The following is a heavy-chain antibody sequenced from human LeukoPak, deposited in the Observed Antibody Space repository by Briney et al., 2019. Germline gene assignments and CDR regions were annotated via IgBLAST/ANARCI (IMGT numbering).Heavy chain of an antibody. V-gene: IGHV3-23*01. CDR1: GFTFSSYA. J-gene: IGHJ4*02. Sequence: GGSLRLSCAASGFTFSSYAMSWVRQAPGKGLEWVSAISGSGGSTYYADSVKGRLNISRDNSKNTLYLQMNSLRAEDTAVYYCAKGGQGVVPAAIAYWGQGTLVTVSS. CDR2: ISGSGGST. CDR3: AKGGQGVVPAAIAY. D-gene: IGHD2-2*01.